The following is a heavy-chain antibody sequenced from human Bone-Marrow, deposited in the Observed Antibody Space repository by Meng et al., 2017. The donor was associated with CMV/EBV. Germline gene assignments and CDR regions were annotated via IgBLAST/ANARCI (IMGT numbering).Heavy chain of an antibody. Sequence: GESLKISCAASGFTFSNSAMTWVRQAPGKGLEWVSAISGSGHSIYYADSVKGRFTISRDNSKNTLYLQMNSLRAEDTAVYYCARRGIAALNDAFDIWGQGTMATVSS. CDR2: ISGSGHSI. V-gene: IGHV3-23*01. J-gene: IGHJ3*02. CDR3: ARRGIAALNDAFDI. D-gene: IGHD6-13*01. CDR1: GFTFSNSA.